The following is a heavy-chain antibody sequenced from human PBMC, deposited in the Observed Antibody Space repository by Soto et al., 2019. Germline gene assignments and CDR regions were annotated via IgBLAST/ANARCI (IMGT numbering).Heavy chain of an antibody. V-gene: IGHV3-33*01. Sequence: GGSLRLSCAASGVTFISYGMRLVRQATGKGLEWVAVIYYDGSNKYYADSVKGRFTISRDNSKNTLYLQMNSLRAEDTALYYCARAQYSSSWYPFDYWGQGTLVTVSS. CDR2: IYYDGSNK. D-gene: IGHD6-13*01. CDR3: ARAQYSSSWYPFDY. J-gene: IGHJ4*02. CDR1: GVTFISYG.